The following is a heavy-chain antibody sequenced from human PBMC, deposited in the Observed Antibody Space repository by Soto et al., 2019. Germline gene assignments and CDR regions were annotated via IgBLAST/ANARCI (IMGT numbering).Heavy chain of an antibody. J-gene: IGHJ6*02. CDR1: GFTFIGST. V-gene: IGHV3-73*01. Sequence: VGSLRLSCAASGFTFIGSTMHWVRQASGKGLEWVGRIRSKANDYATTYAASVNGRFTISRDDSKNTAYLQMNSLKTEDAAVYYCTRSDYAMDVWGQGTTVTVSS. CDR3: TRSDYAMDV. CDR2: IRSKANDYAT.